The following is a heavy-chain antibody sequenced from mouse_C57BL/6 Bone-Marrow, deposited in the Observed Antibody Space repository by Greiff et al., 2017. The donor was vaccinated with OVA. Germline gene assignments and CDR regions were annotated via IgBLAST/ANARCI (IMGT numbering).Heavy chain of an antibody. V-gene: IGHV1-76*01. CDR2: IYPGSGNT. Sequence: QVQLKQSGAELVRPGASVKLSCKASGYTFTDYYINWVKQRPGQGLEWIARIYPGSGNTYYNEKFKGKATLTAEKSSSTAYMQLSSLTSEDSAVYFCARIGDLLFDYWGQGTTLTVSS. J-gene: IGHJ2*01. D-gene: IGHD1-1*01. CDR1: GYTFTDYY. CDR3: ARIGDLLFDY.